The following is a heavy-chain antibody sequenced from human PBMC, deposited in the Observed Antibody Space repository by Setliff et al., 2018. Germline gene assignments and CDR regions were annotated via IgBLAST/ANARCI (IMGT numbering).Heavy chain of an antibody. V-gene: IGHV1-2*04. CDR1: GYTFTSYD. J-gene: IGHJ5*02. D-gene: IGHD5-12*01. CDR3: ARGKWFRLDKSAWSNWFDP. Sequence: ASVKVSCKASGYTFTSYDINWVRQATGQGLKWMGWINPNSGGTNYAQKFQGWVTMTRDTSISTAYMELNSLQYEDTAVYYCARGKWFRLDKSAWSNWFDPWGQGTLVTVSS. CDR2: INPNSGGT.